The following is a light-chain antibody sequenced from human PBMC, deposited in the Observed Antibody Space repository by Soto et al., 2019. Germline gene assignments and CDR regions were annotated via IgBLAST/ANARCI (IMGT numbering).Light chain of an antibody. CDR3: QSYDISLSVVV. CDR1: SSNIGAGYD. J-gene: IGLJ2*01. CDR2: GNN. Sequence: QSVLTQPPSVSGAPGQRVTISCTGSSSNIGAGYDVHWYQQLPGTAPKLLIYGNNNRPSGVPDRFSGSKSGTSASLAITGLQAEDEADYYRQSYDISLSVVVFGGGTKLTVL. V-gene: IGLV1-40*01.